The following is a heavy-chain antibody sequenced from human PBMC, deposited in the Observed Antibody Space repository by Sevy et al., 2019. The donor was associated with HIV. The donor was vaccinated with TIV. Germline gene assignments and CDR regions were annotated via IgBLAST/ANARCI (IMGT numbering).Heavy chain of an antibody. Sequence: ASVKVSCKRSGYTFSDYYIHWVRQAPGQGLEWMGWINPKRGGRNYAQKFQGRVTMIRDTSISTAYMELSRLRSDDTAVYYCARGGESLPYCGGDCYPDYWGQGTLVTVSS. CDR2: INPKRGGR. CDR3: ARGGESLPYCGGDCYPDY. D-gene: IGHD2-21*02. V-gene: IGHV1-2*02. CDR1: GYTFSDYY. J-gene: IGHJ4*02.